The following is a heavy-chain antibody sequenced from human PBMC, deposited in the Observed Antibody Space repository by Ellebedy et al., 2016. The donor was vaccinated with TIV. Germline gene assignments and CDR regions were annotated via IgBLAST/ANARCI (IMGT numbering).Heavy chain of an antibody. J-gene: IGHJ1*01. D-gene: IGHD3-22*01. CDR3: AKGAEGYYDSSGYSELQH. Sequence: GESLKISCAASGFTFSSYAMSWVRQAPGKGLEWVSAISGSGGSTYYADSVKGRFTISRDNSKNTLYLQMNSLRAEDTAVYYCAKGAEGYYDSSGYSELQHWGQGTLVTVSS. CDR2: ISGSGGST. V-gene: IGHV3-23*01. CDR1: GFTFSSYA.